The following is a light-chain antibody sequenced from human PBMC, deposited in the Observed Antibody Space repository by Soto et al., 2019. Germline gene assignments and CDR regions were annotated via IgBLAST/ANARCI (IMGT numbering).Light chain of an antibody. CDR1: SSDVGAYHF. Sequence: QSALTQPASVSGSPSQSITISCTGTSSDVGAYHFVSWYQQHPGKAPKLLISDVSNRPSGVSNRFSGSKSGNTASLTISGLRTEDEADYFCSSYTTSSTVVFGGGTKLTVL. J-gene: IGLJ2*01. CDR3: SSYTTSSTVV. V-gene: IGLV2-14*01. CDR2: DVS.